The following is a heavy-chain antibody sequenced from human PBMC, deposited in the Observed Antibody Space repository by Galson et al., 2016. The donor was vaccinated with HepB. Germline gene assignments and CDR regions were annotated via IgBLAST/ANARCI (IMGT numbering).Heavy chain of an antibody. J-gene: IGHJ3*02. Sequence: SLRLSCAAFRFNFNNAWMSWVRQAPGKGLEWVGRLKSKTDGGTMECAAPVKGRFTISRDDSKNMVYLQMNSLKTEDTAVYYCSTTAVSAFDIWGQGTMVTVSS. CDR1: RFNFNNAW. D-gene: IGHD2-21*02. CDR3: STTAVSAFDI. CDR2: LKSKTDGGTM. V-gene: IGHV3-15*01.